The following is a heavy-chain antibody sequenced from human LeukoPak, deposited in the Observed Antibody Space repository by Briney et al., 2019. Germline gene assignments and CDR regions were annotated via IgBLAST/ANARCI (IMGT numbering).Heavy chain of an antibody. CDR2: IYPADSDT. J-gene: IGHJ4*02. V-gene: IGHV5-51*01. CDR3: ARHTYYYDSSGYYYGSWGDY. Sequence: GESLKISCKGSGYSLTSYWIGWVRQTPGKGLEWMGIIYPADSDTRYNPSFEGQVTISADKSISTAYLQWSSLKALDTAMYYCARHTYYYDSSGYYYGSWGDYWGQGTLVTVSS. D-gene: IGHD3-22*01. CDR1: GYSLTSYW.